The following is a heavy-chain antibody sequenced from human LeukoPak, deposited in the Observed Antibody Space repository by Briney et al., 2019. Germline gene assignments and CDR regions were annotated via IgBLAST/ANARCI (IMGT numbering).Heavy chain of an antibody. V-gene: IGHV3-64D*06. D-gene: IGHD1-14*01. CDR1: GFTFSSYA. Sequence: GGSPRLSCSASGFTFSSYAMHWVRQAPGKGLEYVSAISSNGGSTYYADSVKGRFTISRDNSKNTLYLQMSSLRAEDTAVYYCVKGNHGGSEHFDYWGQGTLVTVSS. CDR2: ISSNGGST. J-gene: IGHJ4*02. CDR3: VKGNHGGSEHFDY.